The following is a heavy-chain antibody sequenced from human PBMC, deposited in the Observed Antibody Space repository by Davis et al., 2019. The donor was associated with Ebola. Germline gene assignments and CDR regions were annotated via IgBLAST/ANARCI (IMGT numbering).Heavy chain of an antibody. CDR1: GFTFSSYA. V-gene: IGHV3-30-3*02. Sequence: GKSLKISCAASGFTFSSYAMHWVRQAPGKGLEWVAVISYDGSNKYYADSVKGRFTISRDNSKNTLYLQMNSLRAEDTAVYYCANDYYGSGSYAFDIWGQGTMVTVSS. CDR2: ISYDGSNK. CDR3: ANDYYGSGSYAFDI. J-gene: IGHJ3*02. D-gene: IGHD3-10*01.